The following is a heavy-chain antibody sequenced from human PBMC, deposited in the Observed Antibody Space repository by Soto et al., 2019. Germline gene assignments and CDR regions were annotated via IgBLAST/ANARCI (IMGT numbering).Heavy chain of an antibody. J-gene: IGHJ4*02. CDR3: ARGHGRFAH. Sequence: PSETLSLTCDVSGGSFTGYYWSWIRQPPGKGLEWIGEINHSGFTSYNPSLTGRVTISLDTSKSQFSLKLSSLTAADTAFYCCARGHGRFAHWGQGTLVTVSS. CDR1: GGSFTGYY. V-gene: IGHV4-34*01. CDR2: INHSGFT.